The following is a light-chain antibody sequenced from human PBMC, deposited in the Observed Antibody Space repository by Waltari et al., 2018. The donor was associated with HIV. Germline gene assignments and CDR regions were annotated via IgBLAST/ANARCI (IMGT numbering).Light chain of an antibody. CDR2: GAS. Sequence: DIVMTQSPDSLAVSLGERATINCKSSQSVLYISNNKHYLAWYQQKPGQPPKLRIYGASTLESGVPDRFSGSGSGTDYTLTISSLQAEDVAVYYCQQYYSTPPTFGPGTKVDIK. CDR1: QSVLYISNNKHY. J-gene: IGKJ3*01. CDR3: QQYYSTPPT. V-gene: IGKV4-1*01.